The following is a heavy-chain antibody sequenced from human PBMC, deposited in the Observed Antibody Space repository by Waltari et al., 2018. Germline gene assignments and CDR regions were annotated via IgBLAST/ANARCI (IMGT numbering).Heavy chain of an antibody. CDR3: AIVRRQWLVSVIDY. Sequence: QVQLVESGGGVVQPGRSLRLSCAASGFTFSSYGMHWVRQAPGKGLEWVAVNSYDGSNKYYADSVKGRFTISRDNSKKTLYLKMNSQRAENTAVYYCAIVRRQWLVSVIDYWSKGTVSTVGS. CDR2: NSYDGSNK. J-gene: IGHJ4*01. CDR1: GFTFSSYG. D-gene: IGHD6-19*01. V-gene: IGHV3-30*03.